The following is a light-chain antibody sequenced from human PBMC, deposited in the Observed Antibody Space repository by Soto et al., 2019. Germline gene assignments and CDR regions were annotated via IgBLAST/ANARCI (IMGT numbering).Light chain of an antibody. CDR3: SSYTSSSTPYV. J-gene: IGLJ1*01. Sequence: ALTQPASFSGPPGQSITISRTGTSSDVGGYNYVSWYQQHPGKAPKLMIYDVSNRPSGVSNRFSGSKSGNTASLTISGLQAEDEADYYCSSYTSSSTPYVFGTGTKVTVL. CDR2: DVS. V-gene: IGLV2-14*01. CDR1: SSDVGGYNY.